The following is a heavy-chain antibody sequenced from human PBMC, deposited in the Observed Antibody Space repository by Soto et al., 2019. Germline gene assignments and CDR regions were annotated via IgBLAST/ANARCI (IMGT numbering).Heavy chain of an antibody. CDR1: GYIFVNYG. CDR2: ISTYSGNT. V-gene: IGHV1-18*01. J-gene: IGHJ6*02. D-gene: IGHD3-16*01. Sequence: QVQLVQSGDEVRKPGSSVKVSCKASGYIFVNYGIAWVRQAPGQGLEWMGWISTYSGNTHYASKVQGRRTMTTDTSTSTANMDLGSLTSADTAVYYCAMVDNYVTPTPGDVWGHGTTGSVSS. CDR3: AMVDNYVTPTPGDV.